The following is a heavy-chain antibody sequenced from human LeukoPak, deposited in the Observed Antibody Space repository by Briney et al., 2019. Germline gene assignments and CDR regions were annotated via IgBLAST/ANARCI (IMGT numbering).Heavy chain of an antibody. Sequence: ASVKVSCKASGYTFTSYGISWVRQAPGQGLEWMGWISAYNGNTNYAQKLQGRVTMTTDTSTSTAHMELRSLRSDDTAVYYCARDRPSSSEWFDPWGQGILVTVSS. CDR1: GYTFTSYG. V-gene: IGHV1-18*01. CDR3: ARDRPSSSEWFDP. D-gene: IGHD2-2*01. J-gene: IGHJ5*02. CDR2: ISAYNGNT.